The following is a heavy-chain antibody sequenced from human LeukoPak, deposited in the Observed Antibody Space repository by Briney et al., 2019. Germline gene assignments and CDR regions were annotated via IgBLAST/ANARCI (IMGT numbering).Heavy chain of an antibody. Sequence: GGSLRLSCAASGFTFSSYSMNWVRQAPGKGLEWVSYISSSSYTIHYADSVKGRFTISRDNAKNSLYLQMNSLRAEDTAVYYCAGGYSSSWFPNFDYWGQGTLVTVSS. CDR2: ISSSSYTI. J-gene: IGHJ4*02. CDR1: GFTFSSYS. CDR3: AGGYSSSWFPNFDY. D-gene: IGHD6-13*01. V-gene: IGHV3-48*04.